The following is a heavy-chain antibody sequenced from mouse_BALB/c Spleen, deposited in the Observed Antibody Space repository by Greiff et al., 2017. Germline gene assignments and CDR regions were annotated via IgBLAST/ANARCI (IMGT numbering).Heavy chain of an antibody. Sequence: VQVVESGPGLVAPSQSLSITCTVSGFSLTDYGVSWIRQPPGKGLEWLGVIWGGGSTYYNSALKSRLSISKDNSKSQVFLKMNSLQTDDTAMYYCAKHLYDGYPSYAMDYWGQGTSVTVSS. V-gene: IGHV2-6-5*01. J-gene: IGHJ4*01. CDR3: AKHLYDGYPSYAMDY. CDR1: GFSLTDYG. CDR2: IWGGGST. D-gene: IGHD2-3*01.